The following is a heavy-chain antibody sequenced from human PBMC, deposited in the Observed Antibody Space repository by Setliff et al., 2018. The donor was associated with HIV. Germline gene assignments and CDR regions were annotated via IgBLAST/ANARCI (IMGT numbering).Heavy chain of an antibody. CDR1: GYSFTTYW. D-gene: IGHD3-22*01. Sequence: PGESLKISCKGSGYSFTTYWIGWVRQMPGKGLEWMGIIYPGDSDTKYSPSFQGQVTISVDKSIRTASLQWSSLKASDSAMYYCVRRRGGGYYDTSAYFDFWGQGTLVTVSS. CDR3: VRRRGGGYYDTSAYFDF. CDR2: IYPGDSDT. V-gene: IGHV5-51*01. J-gene: IGHJ4*02.